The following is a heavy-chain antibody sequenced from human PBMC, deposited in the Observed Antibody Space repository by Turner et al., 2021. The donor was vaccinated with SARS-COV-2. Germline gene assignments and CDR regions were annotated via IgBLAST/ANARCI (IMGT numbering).Heavy chain of an antibody. V-gene: IGHV3-23*01. J-gene: IGHJ2*01. CDR3: ATSGGARNFYWYFDI. CDR1: GITFIAYG. CDR2: IDGSGDRT. D-gene: IGHD1-7*01. Sequence: EVQLLESGGGLVQPGGSLRLSWAASGITFIAYGFNWVRQAPGKGLEWVSTIDGSGDRTYYTDSVKGPFTISRDNSNNTVYLQMNSLRAEDTAVYYCATSGGARNFYWYFDIWGRGTLVTVSS.